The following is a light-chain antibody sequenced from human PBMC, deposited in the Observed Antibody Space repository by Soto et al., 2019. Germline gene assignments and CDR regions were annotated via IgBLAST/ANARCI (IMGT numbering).Light chain of an antibody. CDR1: SSNIGAGYD. Sequence: QSVLTQPPSVPGAPGQRVTISCTGSSSNIGAGYDVHWYQQLPGTAPKLLIYGNSNRPSGVPDRFSGSKSGTSASLAITGLQAEDEADYYCQSYDSSLSGPVVFGGGTKVTVL. CDR2: GNS. CDR3: QSYDSSLSGPVV. V-gene: IGLV1-40*01. J-gene: IGLJ2*01.